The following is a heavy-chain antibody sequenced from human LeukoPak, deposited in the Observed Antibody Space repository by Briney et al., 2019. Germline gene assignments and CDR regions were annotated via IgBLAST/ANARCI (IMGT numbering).Heavy chain of an antibody. Sequence: GESLKISCKTSGYSFTTYWIGWGRQMPGTGLEWVGAIYPDDSDTRYSPSFQGQVVTSADRSISTAYLPWNTLQTSDTAMYYCVRQRGASGTIHHFDPWGQGTLVTVSS. CDR3: VRQRGASGTIHHFDP. CDR1: GYSFTTYW. D-gene: IGHD3-10*01. V-gene: IGHV5-51*01. CDR2: IYPDDSDT. J-gene: IGHJ5*02.